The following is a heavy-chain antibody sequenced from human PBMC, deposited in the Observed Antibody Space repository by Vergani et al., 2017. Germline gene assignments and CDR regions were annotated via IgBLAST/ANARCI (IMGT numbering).Heavy chain of an antibody. CDR3: AKGPARYCSSTSCWHTDY. CDR1: GFTFSDYY. CDR2: ISGSGGST. V-gene: IGHV3-23*04. D-gene: IGHD2-2*01. J-gene: IGHJ4*02. Sequence: VQLVESGGGLVKPGGSLRLSCVASGFTFSDYYMSWIRQAPGKGLEWVSAISGSGGSTYYADSVKGRFTISRDNSKNTLYLQMNSLRAEDTAVYYCAKGPARYCSSTSCWHTDYWGQGTLVTVSS.